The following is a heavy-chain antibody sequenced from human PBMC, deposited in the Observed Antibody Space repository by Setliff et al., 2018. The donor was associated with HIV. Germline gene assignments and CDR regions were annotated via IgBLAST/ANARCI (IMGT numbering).Heavy chain of an antibody. D-gene: IGHD3-16*01. CDR3: ARGGDWDYNYYMDV. Sequence: SQTLSLTCVISGDSVSSNTAAWNWIRQSPSRGLEWLGRTYYRSKWSNDYAVSVKSRITINPDTSKNKFSLQLNSVTPEDTAVYFCARGGDWDYNYYMDVWDKGTTVTVSS. V-gene: IGHV6-1*01. CDR1: GDSVSSNTAA. CDR2: TYYRSKWSN. J-gene: IGHJ6*03.